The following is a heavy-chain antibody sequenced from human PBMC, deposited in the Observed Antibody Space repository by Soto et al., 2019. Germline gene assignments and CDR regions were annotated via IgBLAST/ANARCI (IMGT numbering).Heavy chain of an antibody. CDR3: ARIPVDTYMIYWSDP. CDR2: VYFSGST. J-gene: IGHJ5*02. D-gene: IGHD3-16*01. V-gene: IGHV4-61*08. Sequence: SETLSLTCSVSGDSVSSGDYYWSWIRQPPGKGLGWIGHVYFSGSTNYIPSLKSRLTMSVDTAKNQFSLKLNSVTAADTAVYYCARIPVDTYMIYWSDPWGQGTLVTVSS. CDR1: GDSVSSGDYY.